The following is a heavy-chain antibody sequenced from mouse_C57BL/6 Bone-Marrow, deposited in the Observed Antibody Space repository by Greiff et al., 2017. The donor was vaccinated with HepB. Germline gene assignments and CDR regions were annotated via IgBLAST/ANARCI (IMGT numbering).Heavy chain of an antibody. D-gene: IGHD1-1*01. CDR3: ARREFRLLRDWYFDV. CDR2: ILPGSGST. CDR1: GYTFTGYW. Sequence: VQLKESGAELMKPGASVKLSCKASGYTFTGYWIAWVKQRPGHGLEWIGGILPGSGSTNYNEKFKGKSTFTADTSSTTAYMQLSSLTTEDSAIYDCARREFRLLRDWYFDVWGTGTTVTVSS. J-gene: IGHJ1*03. V-gene: IGHV1-9*01.